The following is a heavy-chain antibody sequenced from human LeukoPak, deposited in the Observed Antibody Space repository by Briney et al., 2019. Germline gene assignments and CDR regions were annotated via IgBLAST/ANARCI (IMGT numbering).Heavy chain of an antibody. CDR3: AKDASYGSYTPYYFAY. V-gene: IGHV3-23*01. J-gene: IGHJ4*02. CDR2: ISDRGGST. CDR1: GFTFSSYA. Sequence: GGSLRLSCVASGFTFSSYAMSWVRQAPGKGLEWGSGISDRGGSTYYADSVKGRFTVSRDNSKNTLYLQMNRLRAEDTAVYYCAKDASYGSYTPYYFAYWGQGTLVTVSS. D-gene: IGHD1-26*01.